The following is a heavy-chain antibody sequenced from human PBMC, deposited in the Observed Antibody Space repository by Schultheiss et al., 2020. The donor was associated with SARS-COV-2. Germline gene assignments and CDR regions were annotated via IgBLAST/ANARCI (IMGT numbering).Heavy chain of an antibody. J-gene: IGHJ6*03. CDR1: GFTFSNAW. CDR3: ARRYKYQGDWGPLTGYYMDV. CDR2: IKQDGSEK. Sequence: GGSLRLSCAASGFTFSNAWMSWVRQAPGKGLEWVANIKQDGSEKYYVDSVKGRFTISRDNAKNSLYLQMNSLRAEDTAVYYCARRYKYQGDWGPLTGYYMDVWGKGTTVTVSS. D-gene: IGHD2-2*01. V-gene: IGHV3-7*01.